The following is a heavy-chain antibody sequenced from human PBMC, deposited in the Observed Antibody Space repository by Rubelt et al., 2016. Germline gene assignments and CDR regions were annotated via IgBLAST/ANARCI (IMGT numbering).Heavy chain of an antibody. CDR3: ARDHRGPRGLYYGMDV. J-gene: IGHJ6*02. Sequence: NWNGGSTGYADSVKGRFTISRDNSKNTLYLQMNSLRAEDTAVYYCARDHRGPRGLYYGMDVWGQGTTVTVSS. CDR2: NWNGGST. D-gene: IGHD5-12*01. V-gene: IGHV3-20*03.